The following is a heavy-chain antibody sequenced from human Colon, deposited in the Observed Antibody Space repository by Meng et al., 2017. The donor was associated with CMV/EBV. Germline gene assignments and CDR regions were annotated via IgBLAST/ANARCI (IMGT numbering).Heavy chain of an antibody. J-gene: IGHJ5*02. V-gene: IGHV1-8*01. Sequence: ASVKVSCKASGYTFTSYDINWVRQATGQGLEWMGWMNPNSGNTGYAQKFQGRVTMTRNTSISTAYMELSSLRSEDTAVYYCARDTALYCSSTSCYYHPFDPWGQGTLVTVSS. CDR1: GYTFTSYD. CDR3: ARDTALYCSSTSCYYHPFDP. CDR2: MNPNSGNT. D-gene: IGHD2-2*01.